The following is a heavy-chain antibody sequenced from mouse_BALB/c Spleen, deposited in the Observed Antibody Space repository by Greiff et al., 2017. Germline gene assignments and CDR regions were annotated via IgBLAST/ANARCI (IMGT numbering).Heavy chain of an antibody. J-gene: IGHJ4*01. Sequence: EVKLVESGPGLVKPSQSLSLTCTVTGYSITSDYAWNWIRQFPGNKLEWMGYISYSGSTSYNPSLKSRISITRDTSKNQFFLQLNSVTTEDTATYYCARWGYGSSRGYYAMDYWGQGTSVTVSS. D-gene: IGHD1-1*01. V-gene: IGHV3-2*02. CDR3: ARWGYGSSRGYYAMDY. CDR2: ISYSGST. CDR1: GYSITSDYA.